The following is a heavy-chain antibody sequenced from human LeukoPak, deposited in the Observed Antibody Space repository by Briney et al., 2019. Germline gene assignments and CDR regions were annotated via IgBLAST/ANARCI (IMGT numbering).Heavy chain of an antibody. D-gene: IGHD6-13*01. Sequence: SETLSLTCAVYGGSFSGYYWSWIRQPPGKGLEWIGYIYYSGSTNYKPSLKSRVTISVDTSKNQFSLKLSSVTAADTAVYYCARADYSSTWSHDYYYMDVWGKGTTVTVSS. CDR2: IYYSGST. CDR3: ARADYSSTWSHDYYYMDV. CDR1: GGSFSGYY. V-gene: IGHV4-59*01. J-gene: IGHJ6*03.